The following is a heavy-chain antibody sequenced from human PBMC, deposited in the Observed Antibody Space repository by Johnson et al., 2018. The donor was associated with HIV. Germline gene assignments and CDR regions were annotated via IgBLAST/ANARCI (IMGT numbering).Heavy chain of an antibody. J-gene: IGHJ3*02. V-gene: IGHV3-30-3*01. CDR1: GFTFSDYY. CDR2: ISSDGTNK. CDR3: ARDRCSSTTCLDAFDI. Sequence: HVQLVESGGGLVKPGGSLRLSCAASGFTFSDYYMSWIRQAPGKGLEWVALISSDGTNKYYADSVKDRFTISRDNSKNTLYVEMNSLRVEDTALYYCARDRCSSTTCLDAFDIWGQGTMVTVSS. D-gene: IGHD2-2*01.